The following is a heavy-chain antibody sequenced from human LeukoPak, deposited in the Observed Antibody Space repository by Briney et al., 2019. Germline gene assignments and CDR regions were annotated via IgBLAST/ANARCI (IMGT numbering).Heavy chain of an antibody. J-gene: IGHJ6*02. Sequence: WGSLRLSCVASGFTFDAYAMHWVRQAPGKGLEWVSLINEDGGRTYYADSVKGRFTISRDNSKNSLYLQMNSLRTEDSALCYCATRAFYHGMDVWGQGTTVIVSS. D-gene: IGHD2/OR15-2a*01. V-gene: IGHV3-43*02. CDR3: ATRAFYHGMDV. CDR1: GFTFDAYA. CDR2: INEDGGRT.